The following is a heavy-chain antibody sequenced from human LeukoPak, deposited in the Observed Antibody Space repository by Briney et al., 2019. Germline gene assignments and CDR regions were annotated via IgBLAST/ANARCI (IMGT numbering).Heavy chain of an antibody. D-gene: IGHD3-16*01. Sequence: SETLSLTCAVYGVSFSGYYWSWIRQPPGKGLEWIGEINHSGSTNYNPSLKSRVTISVDTSKNQFSLKLSSVTAADTAVYYCASLKRIMGFYYWGQGTLVTVSS. CDR1: GVSFSGYY. CDR3: ASLKRIMGFYY. CDR2: INHSGST. V-gene: IGHV4-34*01. J-gene: IGHJ4*02.